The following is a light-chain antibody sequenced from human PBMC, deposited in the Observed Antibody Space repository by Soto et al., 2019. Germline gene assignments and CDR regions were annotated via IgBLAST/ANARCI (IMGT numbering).Light chain of an antibody. J-gene: IGKJ2*01. CDR2: DGM. Sequence: DIQMTQSPSTLSASVGARVTITCRASQSVFIWVAWYQQKIGRAPKRLIFDGMNLENRVPSRFSGDESETEFTPTISGLQPADVEPYYWQQSSGYSFTFGQGTKLEI. V-gene: IGKV1-5*01. CDR1: QSVFIW. CDR3: QQSSGYSFT.